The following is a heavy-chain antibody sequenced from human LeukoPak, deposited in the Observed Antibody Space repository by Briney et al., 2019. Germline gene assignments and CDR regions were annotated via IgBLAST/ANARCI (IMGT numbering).Heavy chain of an antibody. D-gene: IGHD3-22*01. V-gene: IGHV4-31*03. J-gene: IGHJ4*02. Sequence: SETLSLTCTVSGGSISSGGYYWSWIRQHPGKGLEWIGYIYYSGSTYYNPSLKSRVTISVDTSKNQFSLKLSSVTAADTAVYYCARGDYDSSGGFDYWGQGTLVTVSS. CDR3: ARGDYDSSGGFDY. CDR1: GGSISSGGYY. CDR2: IYYSGST.